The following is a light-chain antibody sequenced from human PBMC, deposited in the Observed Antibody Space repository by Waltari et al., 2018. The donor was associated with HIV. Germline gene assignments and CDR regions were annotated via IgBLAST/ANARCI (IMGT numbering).Light chain of an antibody. CDR1: ALPKQY. Sequence: SYELTQPPSVSVSPGQTARITCSGDALPKQYAYWYQQKPGQAPVVMIYKDSERASGIPERFSGSSSGTTVTLTISGVQAEDEADYYCQSADSSGTHYVFGTGTKVTVL. CDR3: QSADSSGTHYV. CDR2: KDS. J-gene: IGLJ1*01. V-gene: IGLV3-25*03.